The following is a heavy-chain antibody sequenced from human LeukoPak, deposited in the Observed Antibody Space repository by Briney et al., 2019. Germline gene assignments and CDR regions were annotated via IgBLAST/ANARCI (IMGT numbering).Heavy chain of an antibody. V-gene: IGHV4-39*07. CDR3: ARQDYDILTGRPVYAFDI. Sequence: PSETLSLTCTVSGGSISSSSYYWGWIRQPPGKGLEWIGTIYSSGSTYYNPSLKSRVTISEDTSKKQFSLKLTSVTAADTAVYYCARQDYDILTGRPVYAFDIWGRGTMVTVSS. D-gene: IGHD3-9*01. CDR2: IYSSGST. J-gene: IGHJ3*02. CDR1: GGSISSSSYY.